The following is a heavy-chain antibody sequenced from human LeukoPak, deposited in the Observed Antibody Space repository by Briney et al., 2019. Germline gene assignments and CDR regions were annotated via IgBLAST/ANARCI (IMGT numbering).Heavy chain of an antibody. J-gene: IGHJ5*02. D-gene: IGHD5-24*01. V-gene: IGHV4-39*01. CDR1: GGSINTKTHY. CDR2: VFYNGNT. Sequence: SETLSLTCTVSGGSINTKTHYWACIRQTPGKGLEWIGSVFYNGNTYYNPSLKSRVTISVDTSKNQFSLKLSSVTAADTAVYYCARQRSSLNWFDPWGQGTLVTVSS. CDR3: ARQRSSLNWFDP.